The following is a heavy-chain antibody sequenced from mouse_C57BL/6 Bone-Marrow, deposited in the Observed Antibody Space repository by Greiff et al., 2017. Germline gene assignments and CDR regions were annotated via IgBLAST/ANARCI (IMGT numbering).Heavy chain of an antibody. CDR3: ARTEGTGPCYWYFDV. CDR1: GFSFTSYG. Sequence: VQLQQSGPGLVQPSQRLSITCTVSGFSFTSYGVHWVRQSPGKGLEWLGVIWSGGSTDYNAAFISRLSISKDNSKSQVFFKMNSLQADDTAIYYCARTEGTGPCYWYFDVWGTGTTVTVSS. D-gene: IGHD4-1*01. J-gene: IGHJ1*03. CDR2: IWSGGST. V-gene: IGHV2-2*01.